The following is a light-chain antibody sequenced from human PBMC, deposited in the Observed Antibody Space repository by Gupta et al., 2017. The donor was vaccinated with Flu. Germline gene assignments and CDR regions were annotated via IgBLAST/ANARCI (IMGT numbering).Light chain of an antibody. CDR3: SSYATTDTLV. V-gene: IGLV2-14*01. CDR1: RGDIGDYKY. J-gene: IGLJ1*01. Sequence: TRGDIGDYKYVSWYQQHPGKAPKLIIYEVTSRPARVSSRFSGSKSGNTASLTISGLQAEDEADYFCSSYATTDTLVFGSGTTVTVL. CDR2: EVT.